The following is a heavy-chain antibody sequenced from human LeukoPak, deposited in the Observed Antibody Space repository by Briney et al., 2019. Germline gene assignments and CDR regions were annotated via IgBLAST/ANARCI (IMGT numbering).Heavy chain of an antibody. CDR2: IKPDGSEK. CDR3: ARDDYGDYFFDF. J-gene: IGHJ4*02. D-gene: IGHD4-17*01. V-gene: IGHV3-7*01. CDR1: GFSFSTYW. Sequence: GGSLRLSCAASGFSFSTYWMTWVRQAPGKGLEWIANIKPDGSEKYYVDSVKGRFTISRDNAKNSLYLQLNSLRAEDTAMYYCARDDYGDYFFDFWGQGTLVTVSS.